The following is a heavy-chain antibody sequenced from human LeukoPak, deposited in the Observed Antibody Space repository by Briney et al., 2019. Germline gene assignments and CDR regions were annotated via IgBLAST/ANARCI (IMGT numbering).Heavy chain of an antibody. Sequence: SETLSLTCTVSGGSISSGGYYWSWIRQPPGKGLEWIGYIYHSGSTYYNPSLKSRVTISVDKSKNQFSLKLSSVTAADTAVYYCARADSSGYYSAGYFDYWGQGTLVTVSS. D-gene: IGHD3-22*01. CDR1: GGSISSGGYY. CDR2: IYHSGST. CDR3: ARADSSGYYSAGYFDY. V-gene: IGHV4-30-2*01. J-gene: IGHJ4*02.